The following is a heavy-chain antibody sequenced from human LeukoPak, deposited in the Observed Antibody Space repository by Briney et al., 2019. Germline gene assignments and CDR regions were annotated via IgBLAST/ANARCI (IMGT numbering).Heavy chain of an antibody. CDR2: IYYSVST. J-gene: IGHJ3*02. CDR1: GGAISSYY. D-gene: IGHD3-22*01. CDR3: ARDLDYYDSSGYFFDI. Sequence: SETLSLTCTVSGGAISSYYWSWIRQHPGKGLEWIGYIYYSVSTNNNPSLKSRVTISVDTSKNQLSLRLSSVTAADTAVYYCARDLDYYDSSGYFFDIWGQGTMVTVSS. V-gene: IGHV4-59*12.